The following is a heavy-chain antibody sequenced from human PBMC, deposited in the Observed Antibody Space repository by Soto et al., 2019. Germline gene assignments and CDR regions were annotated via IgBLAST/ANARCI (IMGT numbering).Heavy chain of an antibody. Sequence: ASVKVSFKASGGTFSSYAISWLRQAAGQGLEWMGGIIPIFGTANYAQKFQGRVTITADESTSTAYMELSSLRSEDTAVYYCARVWRYYDIGDYYYYGMDVWGQGTTVTVSS. CDR2: IIPIFGTA. J-gene: IGHJ6*02. V-gene: IGHV1-69*13. D-gene: IGHD3-22*01. CDR1: GGTFSSYA. CDR3: ARVWRYYDIGDYYYYGMDV.